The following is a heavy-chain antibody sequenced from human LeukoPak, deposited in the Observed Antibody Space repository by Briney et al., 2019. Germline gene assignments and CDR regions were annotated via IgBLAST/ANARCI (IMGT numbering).Heavy chain of an antibody. D-gene: IGHD2-2*01. J-gene: IGHJ5*02. CDR1: GFTFSSSA. CDR3: TRHESGYCSSTSCLNWFDP. CDR2: IRSKANSYAT. V-gene: IGHV3-73*01. Sequence: PGGSLRLSCAASGFTFSSSAMHWVRQASGKGLEWVGRIRSKANSYATAYAASVKGRFTISRDDSKNMAYLQMNSLKTEDTAVYYCTRHESGYCSSTSCLNWFDPWGQGTLVTVSS.